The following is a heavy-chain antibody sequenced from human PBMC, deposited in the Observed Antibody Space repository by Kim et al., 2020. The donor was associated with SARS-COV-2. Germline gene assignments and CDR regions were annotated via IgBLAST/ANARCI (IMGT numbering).Heavy chain of an antibody. Sequence: SETLSLTCTVSGGSVSSGGYYWSWIRQPPGKGLEWIGYIYYTGSTNYNPSLKSRVTISADTSKNQFSLKMSSVTAADTAVYYCAREQAIAPSRKAGFFDYWGQGTLVTVSS. CDR3: AREQAIAPSRKAGFFDY. J-gene: IGHJ4*01. CDR1: GGSVSSGGYY. CDR2: IYYTGST. V-gene: IGHV4-61*08. D-gene: IGHD2-2*02.